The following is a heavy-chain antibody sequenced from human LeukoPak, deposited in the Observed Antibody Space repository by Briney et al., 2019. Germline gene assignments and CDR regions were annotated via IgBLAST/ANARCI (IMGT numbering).Heavy chain of an antibody. D-gene: IGHD5-18*01. CDR2: ISSSGSTI. V-gene: IGHV3-48*03. Sequence: GGSLRLSCAASGFTFSSYEMNWVRQAPGKGLEWVSYISSSGSTIYYADSVKGRFTISRDNAKNSLYLQMNSLRAEDTAVYYCAKDTDRGYSYAGTDYWGQGTLVTVSS. CDR1: GFTFSSYE. J-gene: IGHJ4*02. CDR3: AKDTDRGYSYAGTDY.